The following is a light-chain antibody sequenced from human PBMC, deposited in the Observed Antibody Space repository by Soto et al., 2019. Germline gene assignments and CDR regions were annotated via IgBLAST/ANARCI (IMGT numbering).Light chain of an antibody. CDR3: QQYNSYPWT. Sequence: DIRMTQSPSTLSASVGDRVTITCRASQSISSWLAWYQQKPGKAPKLLIYKASSLESGVPSRFSGSGSGTEFALTISSLQPDDVATYYCQQYNSYPWTFGQGTKGEIK. CDR2: KAS. J-gene: IGKJ1*01. V-gene: IGKV1-5*03. CDR1: QSISSW.